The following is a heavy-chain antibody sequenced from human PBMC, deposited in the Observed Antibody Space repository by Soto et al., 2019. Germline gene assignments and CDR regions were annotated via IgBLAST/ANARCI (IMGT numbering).Heavy chain of an antibody. CDR1: GYTFTGFY. V-gene: IGHV1-2*06. J-gene: IGHJ6*02. CDR2: INPDSGDT. CDR3: AREDYYASYGMDV. Sequence: ASVKVSCKASGYTFTGFYMHWVRQAPGQGLEWMGRINPDSGDTDHAEKFQGRVTMTRDTSTSTVYMELSSLRSEDTAVYYCAREDYYASYGMDVWGQGTTVTVSS.